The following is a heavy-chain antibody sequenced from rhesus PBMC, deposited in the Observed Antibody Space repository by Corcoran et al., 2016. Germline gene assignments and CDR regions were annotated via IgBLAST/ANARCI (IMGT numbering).Heavy chain of an antibody. J-gene: IGHJ5-1*01. CDR2: IYGNSEST. D-gene: IGHD3-40*01. CDR1: GGSISGYYY. Sequence: QVQLQESGPGLVKPSATLSLTCTVSGGSISGYYYWSWIRQPPGQGLEWIGGIYGNSESTYYNPSLKSRVTISTDTSKNQFSLTRNSVTAAVTAVYFCAKYTALVDFPTNLRFDVWGAGVLVTVSS. V-gene: IGHV4-143*01. CDR3: AKYTALVDFPTNLRFDV.